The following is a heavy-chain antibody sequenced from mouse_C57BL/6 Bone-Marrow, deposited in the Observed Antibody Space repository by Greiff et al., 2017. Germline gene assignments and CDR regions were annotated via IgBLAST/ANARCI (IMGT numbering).Heavy chain of an antibody. D-gene: IGHD1-1*01. Sequence: EVKLEESGGGLVKPGGSLKLSCAASGFTFSDYGMHWVRQAPEKGLEWVAYISSGSSTIYYADTVKGRFTISRDNAKNTLFLQMTSLRSEDTAMXYCARGLRRGMDYWGQGTSVTVSS. J-gene: IGHJ4*01. CDR2: ISSGSSTI. CDR1: GFTFSDYG. V-gene: IGHV5-17*01. CDR3: ARGLRRGMDY.